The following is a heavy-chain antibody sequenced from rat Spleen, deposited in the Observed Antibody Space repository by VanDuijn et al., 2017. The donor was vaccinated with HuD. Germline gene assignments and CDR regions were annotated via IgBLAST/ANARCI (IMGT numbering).Heavy chain of an antibody. CDR2: ISTGGDNIT. V-gene: IGHV5-27*01. CDR1: EFTYTNYV. D-gene: IGHD1-6*01. Sequence: EVQLVESGGGLVQPGRSLKLSCAASEFTYTNYVMAWVRQAPTKGLEWVASISTGGDNITYYRDSVKGRFTLSRDNAKSTLYLQMGSLRSDDTATYYCTTYSDYATSPFAYCGRGTLVTGSS. J-gene: IGHJ3*01. CDR3: TTYSDYATSPFAY.